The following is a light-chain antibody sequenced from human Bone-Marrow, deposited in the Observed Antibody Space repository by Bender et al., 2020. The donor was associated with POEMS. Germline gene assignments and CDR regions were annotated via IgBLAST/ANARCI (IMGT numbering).Light chain of an antibody. CDR2: SDN. V-gene: IGLV1-44*01. CDR3: AAWDAGLSGGV. CDR1: NSNIGTNG. J-gene: IGLJ3*02. Sequence: QSVLTQPPSASGTPGQRVTISCSGSNSNIGTNGVNWYQQFPGTAPKLLIYSDNQRPSGVPDRFYAFKSGTSASLAIRWLQSEDGADYYCAAWDAGLSGGVFGGGTKLTVL.